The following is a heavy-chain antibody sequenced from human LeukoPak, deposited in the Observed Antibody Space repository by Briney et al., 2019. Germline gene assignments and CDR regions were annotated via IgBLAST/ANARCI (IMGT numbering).Heavy chain of an antibody. CDR3: ARGSLLWFGELSSYYFDY. CDR2: ISGSGGST. D-gene: IGHD3-10*01. Sequence: GGSLRLSCVASGFTFSSYAMSWVRQAPGKGLEWVSVISGSGGSTYYADSVKGRFTISRDNAKNTLYLQMNSLRAEDTAVYYCARGSLLWFGELSSYYFDYWGQGTLVTVSS. V-gene: IGHV3-23*01. CDR1: GFTFSSYA. J-gene: IGHJ4*02.